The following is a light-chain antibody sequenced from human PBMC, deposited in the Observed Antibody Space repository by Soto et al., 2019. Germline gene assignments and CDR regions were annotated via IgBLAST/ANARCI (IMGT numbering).Light chain of an antibody. CDR3: FSYAGSDKWG. V-gene: IGLV2-8*01. Sequence: QSALTQPPSASGSPGQSVTISCTGTSSDVGAYNFVSWFQQHPGKAPKLMIYDVSKRPSGVPDRFSGSKSDNTASLTVYGLQAEDEGDYYCFSYAGSDKWGFGGGTQLTVL. J-gene: IGLJ3*02. CDR1: SSDVGAYNF. CDR2: DVS.